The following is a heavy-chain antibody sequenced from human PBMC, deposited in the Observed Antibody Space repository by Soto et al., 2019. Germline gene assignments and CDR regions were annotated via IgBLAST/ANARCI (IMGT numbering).Heavy chain of an antibody. Sequence: PGESLKISCKGSGYSFTSYWINWVRQMPGKGLEWMGTIDPNDSYTRYRPSFQGHVTISVDKSISTAYLQWSSLKASDTAMYYCSRQFAGYSSGWPFDSWGQGILVTVSS. CDR1: GYSFTSYW. CDR2: IDPNDSYT. D-gene: IGHD6-19*01. CDR3: SRQFAGYSSGWPFDS. J-gene: IGHJ4*02. V-gene: IGHV5-10-1*01.